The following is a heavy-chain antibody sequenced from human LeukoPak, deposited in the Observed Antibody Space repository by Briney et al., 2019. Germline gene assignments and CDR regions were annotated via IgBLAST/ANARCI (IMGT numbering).Heavy chain of an antibody. Sequence: GRSLRLSCAASGFTFRNYGMHWVRQAPGKGLEWVAVIWYDGTDKDYVDSAKGRFTISRDNSKDTLYLQMNSLRAEDTAVDYCSRDGGSRHFDYWGRGTLVTVSS. J-gene: IGHJ4*02. CDR1: GFTFRNYG. CDR3: SRDGGSRHFDY. CDR2: IWYDGTDK. V-gene: IGHV3-33*01. D-gene: IGHD1-26*01.